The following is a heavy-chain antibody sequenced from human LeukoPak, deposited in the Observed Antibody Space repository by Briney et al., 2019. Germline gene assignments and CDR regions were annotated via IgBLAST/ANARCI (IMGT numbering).Heavy chain of an antibody. V-gene: IGHV3-15*01. D-gene: IGHD3-3*01. CDR2: IKSKTDGGTT. Sequence: GGSLRLSCAASGFTFSNAWMSWVRQAPGKGLEWVGRIKSKTDGGTTDYAAPVKGRFTISRDDSKNTLYLQMNSLKTEDTAVYYCTATYYDFWSGYPNWFDPWGQGTLVTVSS. CDR1: GFTFSNAW. CDR3: TATYYDFWSGYPNWFDP. J-gene: IGHJ5*02.